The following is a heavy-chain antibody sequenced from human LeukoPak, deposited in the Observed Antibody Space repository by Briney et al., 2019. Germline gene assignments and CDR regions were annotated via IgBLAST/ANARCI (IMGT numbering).Heavy chain of an antibody. CDR2: IYYSGST. CDR1: GGSISSSSYY. V-gene: IGHV4-39*01. CDR3: ARFSYYYYYMDV. Sequence: SETLSLTCIVSGGSISSSSYYWGWIRQPPGKELEWIGSIYYSGSTYYNPSLKSRVTISVDTSKIQFSLKLSSVTAADTAVYYCARFSYYYYYMDVWGKGTTATVSS. J-gene: IGHJ6*03.